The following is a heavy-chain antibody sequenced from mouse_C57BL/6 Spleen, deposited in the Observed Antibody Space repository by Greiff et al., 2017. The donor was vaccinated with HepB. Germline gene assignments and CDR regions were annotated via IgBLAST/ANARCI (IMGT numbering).Heavy chain of an antibody. CDR3: ARDYYGSYWYFDV. CDR1: GFTFSDYG. D-gene: IGHD1-1*01. Sequence: EVQGVESGGGLVKPGGSLKLSCAASGFTFSDYGMHWVRQAPEKGLEWVAYISSGSSTIYYADTVNGRFTISRDNAKNTLFLQMTSLRSEDTAMYYCARDYYGSYWYFDVWGTGTTVTVAS. V-gene: IGHV5-17*01. CDR2: ISSGSSTI. J-gene: IGHJ1*03.